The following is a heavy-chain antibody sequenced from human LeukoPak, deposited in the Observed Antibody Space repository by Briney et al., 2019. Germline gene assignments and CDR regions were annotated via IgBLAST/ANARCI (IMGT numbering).Heavy chain of an antibody. CDR3: ATDTEQQLVRDY. CDR1: KFSFSSYW. Sequence: GGSLRLSRAASKFSFSSYWMHWVRQAPGKGLEWVSSISSSSSYIYYADSVKGRFTISRDNAKNSLYLQMNSLRAEDTAVYYCATDTEQQLVRDYWGQGTLVTVSS. CDR2: ISSSSSYI. V-gene: IGHV3-21*01. J-gene: IGHJ4*02. D-gene: IGHD6-13*01.